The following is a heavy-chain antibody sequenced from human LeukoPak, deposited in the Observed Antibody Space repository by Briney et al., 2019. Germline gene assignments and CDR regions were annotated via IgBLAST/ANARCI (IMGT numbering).Heavy chain of an antibody. J-gene: IGHJ2*01. CDR1: GFTFSSYA. V-gene: IGHV3-23*01. CDR3: AKGAANWGSDVWYFDL. Sequence: GGSLRLSCAASGFTFSSYAMSWVRQAPGKGLEWVSAISNSDDKTYYADSVKGRFTISRDNSKNTLYLQMNSLRAEDTAVYYCAKGAANWGSDVWYFDLWGRGTLVTVSS. CDR2: ISNSDDKT. D-gene: IGHD7-27*01.